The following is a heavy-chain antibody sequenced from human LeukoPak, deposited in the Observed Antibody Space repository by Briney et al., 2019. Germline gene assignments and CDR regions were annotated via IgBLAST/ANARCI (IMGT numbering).Heavy chain of an antibody. J-gene: IGHJ4*02. Sequence: GGSLRLSCAASGFTFSSYWMHWVRQAPGKGLVWVSRINSDGSSTSYADSVKGRFTISRDSAKNTLYLQMNSLRAEDTAVYYCAREYYSSALDYWGQGTLVTVSS. CDR3: AREYYSSALDY. CDR2: INSDGSST. CDR1: GFTFSSYW. D-gene: IGHD3-10*01. V-gene: IGHV3-74*01.